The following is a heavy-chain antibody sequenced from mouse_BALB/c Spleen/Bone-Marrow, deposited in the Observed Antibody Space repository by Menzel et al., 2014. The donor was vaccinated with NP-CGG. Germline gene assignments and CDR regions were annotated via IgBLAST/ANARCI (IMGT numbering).Heavy chain of an antibody. J-gene: IGHJ1*01. V-gene: IGHV1S56*01. Sequence: QVQLQQSGPELVKPGALVKISCTASGYTFTSYDINWVNQRPGQGLEWIGWIYPGDGSTKYYEIYKSKATLNADNSTSTVLMQISSLTAENSAVYCCARRVNYWYFDVWGAGTTVTVSS. D-gene: IGHD2-1*01. CDR1: GYTFTSYD. CDR2: IYPGDGST. CDR3: ARRVNYWYFDV.